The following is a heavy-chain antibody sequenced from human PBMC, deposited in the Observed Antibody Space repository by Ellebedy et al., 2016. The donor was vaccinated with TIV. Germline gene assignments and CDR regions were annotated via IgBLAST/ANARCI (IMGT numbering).Heavy chain of an antibody. CDR3: AKVLISDYWGPGVY. CDR1: ASTFSSYA. Sequence: PGGSLRLSCAASASTFSSYAMNWIPQAPGKGLEWVAVISVGCETTSYADSVKGRFTVSRDNSKNILYLQMNSLRVEDTALYYCAKVLISDYWGPGVYWGQGTLVTVSS. V-gene: IGHV3-23*01. CDR2: ISVGCETT. D-gene: IGHD4-17*01. J-gene: IGHJ4*02.